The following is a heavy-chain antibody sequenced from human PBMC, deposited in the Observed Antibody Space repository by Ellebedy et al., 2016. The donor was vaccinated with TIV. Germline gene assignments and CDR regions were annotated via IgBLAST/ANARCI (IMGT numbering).Heavy chain of an antibody. CDR3: AKRHESFYAMNV. V-gene: IGHV3-30*18. J-gene: IGHJ6*02. CDR2: ISYQGSVI. D-gene: IGHD2/OR15-2a*01. CDR1: GFTFNIYG. Sequence: GGSLRLSXAASGFTFNIYGMYWVRQAPGKGLEWVAYISYQGSVIKYADSVKGRFIISRDNSKDTLYLQTNSLRPEDTAVYYCAKRHESFYAMNVWGQGTTVTVSS.